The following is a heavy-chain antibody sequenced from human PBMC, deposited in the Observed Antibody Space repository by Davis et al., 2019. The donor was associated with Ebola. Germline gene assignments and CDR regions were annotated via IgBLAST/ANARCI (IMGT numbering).Heavy chain of an antibody. CDR1: GFTFSSYG. Sequence: PGGSLRLSYAASGFTFSSYGMNWVRQAPGKGLEWVSSITSSSSYIHYADSVKGRFTISRDNAMHSLYLQMNSLRAEDTAVYYCARDLFGYYYDSSGPIDIWGQGTMVTVSS. CDR3: ARDLFGYYYDSSGPIDI. D-gene: IGHD3-22*01. V-gene: IGHV3-21*01. CDR2: ITSSSSYI. J-gene: IGHJ3*02.